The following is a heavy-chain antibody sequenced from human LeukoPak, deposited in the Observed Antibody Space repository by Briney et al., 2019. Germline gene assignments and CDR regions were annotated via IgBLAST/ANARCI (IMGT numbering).Heavy chain of an antibody. CDR3: ARDYPNKRFGDGFDI. D-gene: IGHD3-16*01. Sequence: PGGSLRLSCAASGFTFSSYSMNWVRQAPGKGLEWVSYISSSSSTIYYADSVKGRFTISRDNAKNSLYLQMNSLRAEDTAVYYCARDYPNKRFGDGFDIWGQGTMVTVSS. J-gene: IGHJ3*02. V-gene: IGHV3-48*04. CDR1: GFTFSSYS. CDR2: ISSSSSTI.